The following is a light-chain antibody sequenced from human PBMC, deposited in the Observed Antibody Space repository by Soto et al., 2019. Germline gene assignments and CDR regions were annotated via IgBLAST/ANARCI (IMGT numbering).Light chain of an antibody. CDR1: SSDVGAYNY. V-gene: IGLV2-14*01. J-gene: IGLJ1*01. Sequence: QSVLTQPASVSGSPGQSITISCTGTSSDVGAYNYVSWYQQYPGKAPKLMIYEVSNRPSGVSNRFSGSKSGNTASLTMSGLQDEDEADYYCTSYTTSTTVVFGTATKLTVL. CDR3: TSYTTSTTVV. CDR2: EVS.